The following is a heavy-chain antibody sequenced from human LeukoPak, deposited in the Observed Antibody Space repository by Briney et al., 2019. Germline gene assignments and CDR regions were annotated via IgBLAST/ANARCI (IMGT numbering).Heavy chain of an antibody. CDR1: GFTVSSNY. D-gene: IGHD1-1*01. CDR2: IYGGVNT. J-gene: IGHJ4*02. Sequence: GGSLRLSCAASGFTVSSNYMSWVRQAPGKGLEWVSVIYGGVNTVYADSVQGRFTISRDNSKNTLFLEMNSLRAEDTAVYYCAKGPKTGFLFDYWGKGTLVTVSS. CDR3: AKGPKTGFLFDY. V-gene: IGHV3-66*01.